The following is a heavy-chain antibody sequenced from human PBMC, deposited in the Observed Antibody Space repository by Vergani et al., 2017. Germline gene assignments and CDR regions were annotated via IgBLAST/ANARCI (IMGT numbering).Heavy chain of an antibody. J-gene: IGHJ6*02. V-gene: IGHV1-46*01. D-gene: IGHD2-2*01. Sequence: QVQLVQSGAEEKKSGASVKVSCKASGYTFTSYYMHWVRQAPGQGLEWMGIINPSGGSTRYAQKFQGRVTMTRDTSTSTVYMELSSLRSDDTAVYYCARDPRAGYQLPNDYYYYGMDVWGQGTTVTVSS. CDR2: INPSGGST. CDR3: ARDPRAGYQLPNDYYYYGMDV. CDR1: GYTFTSYY.